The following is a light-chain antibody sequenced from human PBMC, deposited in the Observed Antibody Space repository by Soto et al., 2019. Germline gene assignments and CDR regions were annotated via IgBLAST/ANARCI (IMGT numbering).Light chain of an antibody. J-gene: IGLJ1*01. CDR3: QVWDSSSDNYV. CDR2: DDS. CDR1: NIGSKS. V-gene: IGLV3-21*02. Sequence: YELTPPPSVSVAPGQTARFTCGGNNIGSKSLHWYQQKPGQAPVPVVYDDSDRPSGIPDRFYGSNSGHTATLSISRVELGHEADYYCQVWDSSSDNYVFGTGTKVTAL.